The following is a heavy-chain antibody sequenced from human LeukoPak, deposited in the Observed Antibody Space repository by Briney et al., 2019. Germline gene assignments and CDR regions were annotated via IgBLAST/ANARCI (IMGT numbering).Heavy chain of an antibody. D-gene: IGHD1-26*01. CDR2: INTDGRST. CDR3: ATDRNSGKYYDY. Sequence: GGSLRLSCAASGFTFRTYWMHWVRQAPGKGLVWVSRINTDGRSTSYADSVKGRFTVSRDNSKDTLYLQMNSLRADDTAVYYCATDRNSGKYYDYWGQGALVTVSS. J-gene: IGHJ4*02. CDR1: GFTFRTYW. V-gene: IGHV3-74*01.